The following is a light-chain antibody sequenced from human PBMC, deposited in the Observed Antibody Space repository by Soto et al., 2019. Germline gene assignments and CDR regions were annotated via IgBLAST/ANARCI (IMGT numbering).Light chain of an antibody. CDR3: EHDDGSPLT. CDR1: QSISSAH. J-gene: IGKJ4*01. CDR2: GAS. V-gene: IGKV3-20*01. Sequence: EIGLTQSPGTLSLSPGERGTLSCRASQSISSAHLVWYQQKPGQAHRLLLYGASSRATGIPDRFSGSESGTDFTLTIRRLEPDDCAVDDCEHDDGSPLTFGGGTKVELK.